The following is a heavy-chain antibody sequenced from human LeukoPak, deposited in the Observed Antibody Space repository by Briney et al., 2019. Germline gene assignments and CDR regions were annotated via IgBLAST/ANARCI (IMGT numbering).Heavy chain of an antibody. CDR2: ISSSGSAI. CDR3: AKGGISSGRAFDI. D-gene: IGHD6-19*01. V-gene: IGHV3-48*03. J-gene: IGHJ3*02. Sequence: GGSLRLSCAASGFTFSSYEMNWVRQAPGKGLEWVSYISSSGSAIYYADSVKGRFTISRDNSKNTLYLQMNSLRAEDTAVYYCAKGGISSGRAFDIWGQGTMVTVSS. CDR1: GFTFSSYE.